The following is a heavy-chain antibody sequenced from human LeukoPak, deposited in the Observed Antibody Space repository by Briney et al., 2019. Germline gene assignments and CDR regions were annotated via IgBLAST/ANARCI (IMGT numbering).Heavy chain of an antibody. CDR3: ARVNTAMADPIDY. CDR1: GGTFSSYA. D-gene: IGHD5-18*01. J-gene: IGHJ4*02. CDR2: IIPIFGTA. Sequence: SVKVSCKASGGTFSSYAVSWVRQAPGQGLEWMGGIIPIFGTANYAQKFQGRVTITADESTSTAYMELSSLRSEDTAVYYCARVNTAMADPIDYWGQGTLVTVSS. V-gene: IGHV1-69*01.